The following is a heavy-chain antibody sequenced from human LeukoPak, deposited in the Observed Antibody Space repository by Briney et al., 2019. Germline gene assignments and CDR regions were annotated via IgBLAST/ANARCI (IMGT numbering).Heavy chain of an antibody. Sequence: PGRSLRLSCAASGFTFTSYAMHWVRQAPGKGLEWVAVISYDEGNKYCADSVKGRFTISRDNSKNTLYLQMSSLRPDDTAVYFCARDSWFGESLFNYYGLDVWGQGTTVTVSS. CDR3: ARDSWFGESLFNYYGLDV. CDR2: ISYDEGNK. V-gene: IGHV3-30-3*01. D-gene: IGHD3-10*01. J-gene: IGHJ6*02. CDR1: GFTFTSYA.